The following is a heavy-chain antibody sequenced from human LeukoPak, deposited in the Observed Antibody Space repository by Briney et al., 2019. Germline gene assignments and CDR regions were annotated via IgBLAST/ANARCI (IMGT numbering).Heavy chain of an antibody. J-gene: IGHJ4*02. CDR2: ISAYNGNT. CDR1: GYTFTSYG. CDR3: ARDYYDSSGYYQPPGY. Sequence: ASVKVSCKASGYTFTSYGISWVRQAPGQGLEWMGWISAYNGNTNYAQKLQGRVTMTTDTSTSTAYMELRSLRSNDTAVYYCARDYYDSSGYYQPPGYWGQGTLVTVSS. D-gene: IGHD3-22*01. V-gene: IGHV1-18*01.